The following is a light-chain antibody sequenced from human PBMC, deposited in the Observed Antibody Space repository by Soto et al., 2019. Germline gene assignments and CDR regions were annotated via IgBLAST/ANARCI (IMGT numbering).Light chain of an antibody. Sequence: QSVLTQPASVSGSPEQSITISCTGTSSDVGAYNLVSWYQQHPGKAPRLIIYEGTKRPSGISHRFSGSKSDNTASLTISGLRAEDEAHYHCCSYAGSRTVVFGGGTQLTVL. CDR2: EGT. CDR1: SSDVGAYNL. CDR3: CSYAGSRTVV. V-gene: IGLV2-23*01. J-gene: IGLJ3*02.